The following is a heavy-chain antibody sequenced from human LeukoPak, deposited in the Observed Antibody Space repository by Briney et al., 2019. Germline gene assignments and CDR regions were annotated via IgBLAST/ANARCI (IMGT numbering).Heavy chain of an antibody. CDR1: GDSISSGGYY. CDR3: ARIPGGDGSDYYYYGMDV. Sequence: SETLSLTCTVSGDSISSGGYYWSWIRQHPGKGLEWIGYIYYSGSTYYNPSLKSRVTISVDTSKNQFSLKLSSVTAADTAVYYCARIPGGDGSDYYYYGMDVWGKGTTVTVSS. CDR2: IYYSGST. V-gene: IGHV4-31*03. J-gene: IGHJ6*04. D-gene: IGHD3-10*01.